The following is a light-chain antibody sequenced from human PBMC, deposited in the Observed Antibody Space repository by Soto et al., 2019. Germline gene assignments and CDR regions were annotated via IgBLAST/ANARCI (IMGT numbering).Light chain of an antibody. Sequence: QSALTQPPSASGSPGQSVTISCTGTSSDIGAYNYVSWYQQHPGKAPKLMIHEVSKRPSGVPDCFSGSKSGNTASLTVSGLQAEDVADYYCSSYAGSNDRWVFGGGTKLTVL. CDR3: SSYAGSNDRWV. CDR2: EVS. J-gene: IGLJ3*02. CDR1: SSDIGAYNY. V-gene: IGLV2-8*01.